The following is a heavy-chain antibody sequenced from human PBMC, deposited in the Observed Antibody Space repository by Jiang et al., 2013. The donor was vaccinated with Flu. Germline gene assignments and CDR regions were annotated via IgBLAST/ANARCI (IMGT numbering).Heavy chain of an antibody. V-gene: IGHV4-38-2*02. Sequence: GLVKPSETLSLTCTVSGYSISSGYYWGWIRQPPGKGLEWIGSIYHSGSTYYNPSLKSRVTISVDTSKNQFSLKLSSMTAADTAVYYCARDGRGWELPSYFDYWGQGTLVTVSS. CDR3: ARDGRGWELPSYFDY. CDR1: GYSISSGYY. J-gene: IGHJ4*02. D-gene: IGHD1-26*01. CDR2: IYHSGST.